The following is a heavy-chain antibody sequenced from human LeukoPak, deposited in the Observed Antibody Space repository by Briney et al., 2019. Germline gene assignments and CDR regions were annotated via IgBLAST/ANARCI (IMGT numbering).Heavy chain of an antibody. CDR1: GGSMSSYY. CDR3: ARDGDGYNGKDLDY. Sequence: SETLSLTCTVSGGSMSSYYWGWIRQPPGKGLEWIGSIYYSGSTYYNPSLKSRVTISVDTSKNQFSLKLSSVTAADTAVYYCARDGDGYNGKDLDYWGQGTLVTVSS. D-gene: IGHD5-24*01. J-gene: IGHJ4*02. V-gene: IGHV4-39*07. CDR2: IYYSGST.